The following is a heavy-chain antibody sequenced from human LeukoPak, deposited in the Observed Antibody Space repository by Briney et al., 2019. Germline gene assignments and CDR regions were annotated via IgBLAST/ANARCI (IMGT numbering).Heavy chain of an antibody. D-gene: IGHD3-22*01. V-gene: IGHV4-4*07. CDR1: GGSISSYY. CDR3: ARARYFYAGSDYYYFDY. CDR2: IYTSGST. Sequence: SETLSLTCTVSGGSISSYYWSWIRQPAGKGLEWIGRIYTSGSTNYNPSLKSRVNMSVDTSKNQFSLKLTSVTAADTAVYYCARARYFYAGSDYYYFDYWGQGTLVTVSS. J-gene: IGHJ4*02.